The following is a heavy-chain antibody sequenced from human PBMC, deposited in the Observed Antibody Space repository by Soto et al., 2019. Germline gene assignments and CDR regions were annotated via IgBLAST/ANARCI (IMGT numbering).Heavy chain of an antibody. CDR3: AGIGQDIYYGMDV. CDR2: IYASGST. V-gene: IGHV4-4*07. J-gene: IGHJ6*02. D-gene: IGHD2-15*01. Sequence: LSLTCTVSGDSISRYYWNWIRQPAGKGLEWIGRIYASGSTNYNPSLKSRVTILVDTSKNEFYMKLNSVTAADTAVYYCAGIGQDIYYGMDVWGQGTTVTVSS. CDR1: GDSISRYY.